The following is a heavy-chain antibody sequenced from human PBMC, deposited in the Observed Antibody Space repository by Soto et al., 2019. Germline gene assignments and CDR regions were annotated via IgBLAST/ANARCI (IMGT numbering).Heavy chain of an antibody. Sequence: SETLSLTCTVSGGSISSSSYYWGWIRQPPGKGLEWIGSIYYSGSTYYNPSLKSRVTISVDTSKNQFSLKLSSVSSYLRLFICRDNSKNTLYLQINSLRYEDTAVYYCARGDREDIAVVIGVRPGEYGVDVWGQGTTVTVSS. CDR3: DNSKNTLYLQINSLRYEDTAVYYCARGDREDIAVVIGVRPGEYGVDV. V-gene: IGHV4-39*01. J-gene: IGHJ6*02. D-gene: IGHD2-15*01. CDR2: IYYSGST. CDR1: GGSISSSSYY.